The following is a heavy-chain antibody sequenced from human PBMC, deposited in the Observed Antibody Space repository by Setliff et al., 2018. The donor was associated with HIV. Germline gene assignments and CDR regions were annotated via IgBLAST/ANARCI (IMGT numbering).Heavy chain of an antibody. CDR2: INHSGST. D-gene: IGHD3-16*01. V-gene: IGHV4-34*01. Sequence: SETLSLTCTVSGDSISGYYWSWIRQPPGKGLEWIGEINHSGSTNYNPSLKSRVTISVDMSKNQFSLKLSSVTAADTAVYYCARGSKGGFFDYWGQGTLVTVSS. J-gene: IGHJ4*02. CDR3: ARGSKGGFFDY. CDR1: GDSISGYY.